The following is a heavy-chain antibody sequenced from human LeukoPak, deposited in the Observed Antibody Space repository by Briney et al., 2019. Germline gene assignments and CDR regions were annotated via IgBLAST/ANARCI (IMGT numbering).Heavy chain of an antibody. V-gene: IGHV1-2*02. CDR1: GYTFTAYY. D-gene: IGHD2-2*01. J-gene: IGHJ5*02. CDR3: ARGPIVVVPAAKGWGWFDP. Sequence: ASVKVSCKASGYTFTAYYMHWVRQAPGQGLEWMGCINPNSGGTNYAQKFQGGVTMTRDTSITTAYMELSRLRSDDTAVYYCARGPIVVVPAAKGWGWFDPWGQGTLVTVSS. CDR2: INPNSGGT.